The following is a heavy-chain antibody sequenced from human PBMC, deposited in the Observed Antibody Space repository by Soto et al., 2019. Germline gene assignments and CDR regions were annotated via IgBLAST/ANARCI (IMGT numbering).Heavy chain of an antibody. V-gene: IGHV4-59*08. D-gene: IGHD3-10*01. CDR2: VYYSGST. CDR1: GASISGYY. J-gene: IGHJ3*02. CDR3: PRVWGGAFDI. Sequence: ADTLSPTCTVCGASISGYYWSWIRQPPGKGLEWIGYVYYSGSTNYNPSLKSRVTISVDTSKNQFSLKLSSVTAADTAVYYCPRVWGGAFDIWGQGTMVT.